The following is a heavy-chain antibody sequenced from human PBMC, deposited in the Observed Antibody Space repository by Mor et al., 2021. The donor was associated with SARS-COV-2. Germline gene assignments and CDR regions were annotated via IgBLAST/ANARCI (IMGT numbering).Heavy chain of an antibody. CDR2: SSNDGSNT. CDR3: VRGRSGYYFDY. V-gene: IGHV3-74*01. D-gene: IGHD3-10*01. J-gene: IGHJ4*02. Sequence: WVSHSSNDGSNTGYADSVKGRFTISRDNAKNSLYLQMNSLRAEDTAMYYCVRGRSGYYFDYWGQGSLVTVPS.